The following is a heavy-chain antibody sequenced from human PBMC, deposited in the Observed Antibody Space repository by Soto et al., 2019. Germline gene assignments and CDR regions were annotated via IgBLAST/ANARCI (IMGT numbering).Heavy chain of an antibody. J-gene: IGHJ6*02. D-gene: IGHD2-15*01. CDR2: IYYSGST. CDR3: ARAGCSGGSCPNYYYYGMDV. V-gene: IGHV4-61*01. Sequence: SETLSLTCTVSGGSIRSSLYYWSWIRQPPGKGLEWIGYIYYSGSTNYNPSLKSRVTISVDTSKNQFSLKLSSVTAADTAVYYCARAGCSGGSCPNYYYYGMDVWGQGTTVTVSS. CDR1: GGSIRSSLYY.